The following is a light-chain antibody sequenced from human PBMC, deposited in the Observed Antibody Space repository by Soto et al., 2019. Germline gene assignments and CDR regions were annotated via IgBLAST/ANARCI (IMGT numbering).Light chain of an antibody. CDR2: DAS. CDR3: QQYAGTLT. CDR1: QDISNY. J-gene: IGKJ4*01. Sequence: DIPMTQSPSSLSASVGDRVTITCQASQDISNYLNWYQQKPGKAPKLLIYDASNLETGVPSRFSGSGSGTDFTFTISSLQPEDIATYYCQQYAGTLTFGGGTKVEIK. V-gene: IGKV1-33*01.